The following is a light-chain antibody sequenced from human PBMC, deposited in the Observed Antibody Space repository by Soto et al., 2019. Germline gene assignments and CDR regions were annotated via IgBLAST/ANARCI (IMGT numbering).Light chain of an antibody. CDR2: EDN. V-gene: IGLV6-57*03. Sequence: NCVLTQPPSVSESPGKTVTISCTRSSGSIASNYVQWYQQRPGSAPTTVIYEDNQRPSGVPDRFSGSIDSSSNSASLTISGLKTEDEADYYCQSYDSSNVVFGGGTK. CDR1: SGSIASNY. J-gene: IGLJ2*01. CDR3: QSYDSSNVV.